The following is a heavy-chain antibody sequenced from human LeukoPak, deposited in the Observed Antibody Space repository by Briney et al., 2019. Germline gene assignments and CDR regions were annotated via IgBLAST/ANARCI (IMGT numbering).Heavy chain of an antibody. J-gene: IGHJ6*02. Sequence: GGSLRLSCAASGFTFSSYWMSWVRQAPGKGLEWVANIKQDGSEKYYVDSVKGRFTISRDNAKNSLYLQMNSLRAEDTAVYYCARSSSTVSYYGMDVWGQGTTVTVSS. CDR2: IKQDGSEK. D-gene: IGHD2-2*01. CDR3: ARSSSTVSYYGMDV. CDR1: GFTFSSYW. V-gene: IGHV3-7*03.